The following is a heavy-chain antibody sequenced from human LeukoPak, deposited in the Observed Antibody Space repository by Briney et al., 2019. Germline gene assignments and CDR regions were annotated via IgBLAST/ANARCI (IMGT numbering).Heavy chain of an antibody. CDR1: GVTFSTER. Sequence: GGSLRLSCAASGVTFSTERMNWVRQAPGMGLEWISYISSSGDKTYYADSVKGRFTISRDNANNLLYLQLNSLGAEDTAVYYCARDYYDGRGSYWGQGTLVTVSS. CDR2: ISSSGDKT. D-gene: IGHD3-22*01. J-gene: IGHJ4*02. CDR3: ARDYYDGRGSY. V-gene: IGHV3-48*04.